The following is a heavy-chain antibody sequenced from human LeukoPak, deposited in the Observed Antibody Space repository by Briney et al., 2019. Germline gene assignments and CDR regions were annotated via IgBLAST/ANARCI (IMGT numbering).Heavy chain of an antibody. V-gene: IGHV1-69*04. J-gene: IGHJ5*02. CDR2: IFLILGIT. CDR1: LGTFSSYA. CDR3: ARDRVSEGNWFDP. Sequence: SWVKDSCKPSLGTFSSYAISWVRQAPGRGREWMGRIFLILGITNYAQKFQGRVTITADKSTSTAYMELSSLRAEDTAEYYCARDRVSEGNWFDPWGQGTLVTVSS.